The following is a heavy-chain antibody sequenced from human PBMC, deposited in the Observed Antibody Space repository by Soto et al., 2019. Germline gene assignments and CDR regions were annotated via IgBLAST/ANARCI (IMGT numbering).Heavy chain of an antibody. D-gene: IGHD3-10*01. Sequence: QITLKESGPTLVKPTQTLTLTCTFSGFSLSTSGVGVGWIRQPPGKALEWLALIYWNDDKRYSPSLKSRLTITKDTSKNQVVLTMTNMDAVDTATYYCAHSPSSGEGGAFDIWGQGTMVTVSS. CDR3: AHSPSSGEGGAFDI. J-gene: IGHJ3*02. V-gene: IGHV2-5*01. CDR2: IYWNDDK. CDR1: GFSLSTSGVG.